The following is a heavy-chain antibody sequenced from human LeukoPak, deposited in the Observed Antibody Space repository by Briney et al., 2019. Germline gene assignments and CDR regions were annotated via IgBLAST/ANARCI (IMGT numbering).Heavy chain of an antibody. V-gene: IGHV3-30*18. CDR2: ISYDGSNK. CDR1: GFTFSSYG. J-gene: IGHJ4*02. D-gene: IGHD5-18*01. CDR3: AKAQKGIQLWLGEIDY. Sequence: GGSLRLSCAASGFTFSSYGMHWVRQAPGKGLERVAVISYDGSNKYYADSVKGRFTISRDNSKNTLYLQMNSLRAEDTAVYYCAKAQKGIQLWLGEIDYWGQGTLVTVSS.